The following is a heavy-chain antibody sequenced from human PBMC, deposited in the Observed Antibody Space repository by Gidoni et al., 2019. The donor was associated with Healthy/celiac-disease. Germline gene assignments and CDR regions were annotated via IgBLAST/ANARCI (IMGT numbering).Heavy chain of an antibody. CDR3: AKRFYCSCTSCYGGSYYYYYYGMDV. V-gene: IGHV3-23*01. CDR1: GFTFSSYA. D-gene: IGHD2-2*01. CDR2: ISGSGGST. Sequence: VQRLESGGGWVQPGGSLRLSWAASGFTFSSYAMRWGRQAPGKGLGWVSAISGSGGSTDSADSGKGRFTIDTDNAKNTLYLQMNSLSAEDTAVYYCAKRFYCSCTSCYGGSYYYYYYGMDVWGQGTTVTVSS. J-gene: IGHJ6*02.